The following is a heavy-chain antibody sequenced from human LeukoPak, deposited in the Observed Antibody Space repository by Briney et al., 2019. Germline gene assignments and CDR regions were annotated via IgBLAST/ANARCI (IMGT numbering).Heavy chain of an antibody. CDR3: ARDSDFWNGYYSKALDY. CDR2: INPNSGGT. Sequence: ASVKVSCKASGYTFTGYYMHWVRQAPGQGLEWMGWINPNSGGTNYAQKFQGRVTMTRDTSISTAYMELSRLRSDDTAVYYCARDSDFWNGYYSKALDYWGQGTLVTVSS. J-gene: IGHJ4*02. V-gene: IGHV1-2*02. CDR1: GYTFTGYY. D-gene: IGHD3-3*01.